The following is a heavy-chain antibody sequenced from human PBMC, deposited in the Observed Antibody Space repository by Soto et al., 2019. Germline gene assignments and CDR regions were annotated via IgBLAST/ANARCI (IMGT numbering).Heavy chain of an antibody. CDR1: GGSISSYY. CDR3: ARASTTVTTLDY. Sequence: SETLSLTCTVSGGSISSYYWSWIRQPPGKGLEWIGYIYYSGSTNYNPSLKSRVTISVDTSKNQFSLKLSSVTAADTAVYYCARASTTVTTLDYWGQGTLVTVSS. CDR2: IYYSGST. D-gene: IGHD4-17*01. J-gene: IGHJ4*02. V-gene: IGHV4-59*01.